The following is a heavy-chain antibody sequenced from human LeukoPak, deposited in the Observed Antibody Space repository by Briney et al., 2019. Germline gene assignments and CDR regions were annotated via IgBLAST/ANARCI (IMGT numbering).Heavy chain of an antibody. CDR3: ARETPSYYDSSGSFDY. V-gene: IGHV3-23*01. CDR2: ISGSGGST. D-gene: IGHD3-22*01. Sequence: GGSLRLSCAASGFTFSNYAMSWVRQAPGKGLEWVSAISGSGGSTHYADSVKGRFTISRDNSKNTLYLQMNSLRAEDTAVCYCARETPSYYDSSGSFDYWGQGTLVTVSS. CDR1: GFTFSNYA. J-gene: IGHJ4*02.